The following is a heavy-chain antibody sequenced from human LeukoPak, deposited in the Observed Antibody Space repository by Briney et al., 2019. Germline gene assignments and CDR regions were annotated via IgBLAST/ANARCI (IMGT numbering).Heavy chain of an antibody. V-gene: IGHV1-18*01. CDR2: ISAYNGNT. CDR1: GYTFTSYG. Sequence: ASVKVSCKASGYTFTSYGISWVRQAPGQGLEWMGWISAYNGNTNYAQKLQGRVTMTTDTSTSTAYMELRSLRSDDTAVYYCARRNYYDSSGYYGFDYWGQGTLVTVFS. J-gene: IGHJ4*02. CDR3: ARRNYYDSSGYYGFDY. D-gene: IGHD3-22*01.